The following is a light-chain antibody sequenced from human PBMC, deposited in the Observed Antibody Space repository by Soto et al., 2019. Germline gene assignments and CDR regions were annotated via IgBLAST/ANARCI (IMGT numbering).Light chain of an antibody. CDR3: QQYGSSLFA. Sequence: ELVLTQSPGTLSLSPGERATLSCRASQSVSSSYLAWYQQKPGQAPRLLIYGASSRATGIPDRFSRSGSWSGFTLTSSRLEPPDFVVYYCQQYGSSLFAFGPGAKVVIK. CDR2: GAS. J-gene: IGKJ3*01. V-gene: IGKV3-20*01. CDR1: QSVSSSY.